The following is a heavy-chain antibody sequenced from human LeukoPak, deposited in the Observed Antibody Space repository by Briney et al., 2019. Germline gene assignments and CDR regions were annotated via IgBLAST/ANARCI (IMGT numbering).Heavy chain of an antibody. D-gene: IGHD3-10*01. CDR3: AKDYGSGSYKSPNYKYYYYYGMDV. Sequence: GRSLRLSCAASGFTFSSYGMHWVRQAPGKGLEWVAVISYDGSNKYYADSVKGRFTISRDNAKNSLYLQMNSLRAEDTALYYCAKDYGSGSYKSPNYKYYYYYGMDVWGQGTTVTVSS. CDR2: ISYDGSNK. J-gene: IGHJ6*02. CDR1: GFTFSSYG. V-gene: IGHV3-30*18.